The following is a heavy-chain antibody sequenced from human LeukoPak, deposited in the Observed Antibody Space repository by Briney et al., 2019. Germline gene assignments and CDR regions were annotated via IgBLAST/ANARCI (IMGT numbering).Heavy chain of an antibody. Sequence: ADPVSLIYVFSGGPNSRSSYHWAWIHQPPRRGHDWIGSIYYPGSTTYNPSVKSRVRITLDKYKNQFSLKLTSVFAADTAVYYCAAYGGSSISWFHLEQWGQGTLVTVSS. D-gene: IGHD2-2*01. CDR3: AAYGGSSISWFHLEQ. CDR2: IYYPGST. V-gene: IGHV4-39*01. CDR1: GGPNSRSSYH. J-gene: IGHJ1*01.